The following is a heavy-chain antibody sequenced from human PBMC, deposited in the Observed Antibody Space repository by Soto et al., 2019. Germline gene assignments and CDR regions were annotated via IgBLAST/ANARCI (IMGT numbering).Heavy chain of an antibody. CDR2: ISGSGGST. CDR1: GFTFSSYA. V-gene: IGHV3-23*01. CDR3: AKSAARPRGYYYYYGMDV. J-gene: IGHJ6*02. Sequence: GGSLRLSCAASGFTFSSYAMSWVRQAPGKGLEWVSAISGSGGSTYYADSVKGRFTISRDNSKNTLYLQMNSLRAEDTTVYYCAKSAARPRGYYYYYGMDVWGQGTTVTVSS. D-gene: IGHD6-6*01.